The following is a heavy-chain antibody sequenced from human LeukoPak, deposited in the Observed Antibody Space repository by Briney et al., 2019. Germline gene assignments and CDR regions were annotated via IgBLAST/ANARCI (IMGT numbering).Heavy chain of an antibody. Sequence: PSETLSLTCTISGGSISSYYWNWIRQPPGKGLEWIGYIYYSGSTNYNPSLKSRVTISVDTSKNQFSLKLSSVTAADTAVYYCARGADSSGYYSIFYFDYWGQATLVTVSS. V-gene: IGHV4-59*01. CDR2: IYYSGST. J-gene: IGHJ4*02. CDR3: ARGADSSGYYSIFYFDY. CDR1: GGSISSYY. D-gene: IGHD3-22*01.